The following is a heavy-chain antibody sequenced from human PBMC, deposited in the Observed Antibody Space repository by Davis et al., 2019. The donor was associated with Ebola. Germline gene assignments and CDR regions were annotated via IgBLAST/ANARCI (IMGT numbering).Heavy chain of an antibody. CDR1: EFTFNKGW. V-gene: IGHV3-15*01. J-gene: IGHJ4*02. D-gene: IGHD1-26*01. CDR2: IKSETDVGTT. CDR3: AIGDSGSRLEY. Sequence: PGGSLRLSCTASEFTFNKGWMSWVRQAPGKGLEWVGRIKSETDVGTTDYAAPVKGRFTISRDFSKNTLYLQMNSLKIEDTGMYHCAIGDSGSRLEYWGQGALVTVSS.